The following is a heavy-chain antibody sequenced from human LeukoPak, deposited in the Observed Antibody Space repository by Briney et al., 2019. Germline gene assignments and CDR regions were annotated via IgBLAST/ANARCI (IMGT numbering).Heavy chain of an antibody. D-gene: IGHD2-15*01. CDR2: ISGSGGST. Sequence: PGGSLRLSCAASAFTFISYAMTWVRQAPGKGLEWVSGISGSGGSTYYADSVKGRFTISRDNSKNTLYLQMNSLRVEDTAVYYCAKVGLLDTLLFDPWGQGTLVTVSS. CDR3: AKVGLLDTLLFDP. J-gene: IGHJ5*02. V-gene: IGHV3-23*01. CDR1: AFTFISYA.